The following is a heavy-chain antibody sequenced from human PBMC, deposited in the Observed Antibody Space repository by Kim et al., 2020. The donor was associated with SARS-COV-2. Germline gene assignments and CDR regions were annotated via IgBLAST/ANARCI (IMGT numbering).Heavy chain of an antibody. CDR3: ARVGDFWRTVDY. V-gene: IGHV4-61*01. D-gene: IGHD3-3*01. CDR1: GGSVSSGSYY. CDR2: IDNSGST. Sequence: SETLSLTCTVSGGSVSSGSYYWSWIRQPPGRGLEWIGYIDNSGSTNYNPSLKSRVTISRDTSKNQFSLKLRSVTAADTAVYYCARVGDFWRTVDYWGQGTLVTVSS. J-gene: IGHJ4*02.